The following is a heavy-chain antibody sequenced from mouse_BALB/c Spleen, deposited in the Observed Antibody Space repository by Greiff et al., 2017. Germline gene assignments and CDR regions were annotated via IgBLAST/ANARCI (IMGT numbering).Heavy chain of an antibody. CDR1: GYTFTDYN. J-gene: IGHJ4*01. CDR2: INPNNGGT. V-gene: IGHV1-18*01. Sequence: EVKLMESGPELVKPGASVKIPCKASGYTFTDYNMDWVKQSHGKSLEWIGDINPNNGGTIYNQKFKGKATLTVDKSSSTAYMELRSLTSEDTAVYYCARKDDSLYYYAMDYWGQGTSVTVSS. CDR3: ARKDDSLYYYAMDY. D-gene: IGHD2-4*01.